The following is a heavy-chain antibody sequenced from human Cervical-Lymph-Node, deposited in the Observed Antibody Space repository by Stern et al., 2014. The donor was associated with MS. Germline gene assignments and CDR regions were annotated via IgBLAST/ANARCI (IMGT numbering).Heavy chain of an antibody. Sequence: EVHLVESGGGLVQPGGSLRLSCAASRFTFSSFWMTWVRQAPGKGLEWVANINEGGSEKNYLDSVKGRFTISRDNAKNSLYLQMSSLRAEDTAIYYCASGGHVDYCGQGTLVTVSS. J-gene: IGHJ4*02. CDR2: INEGGSEK. CDR3: ASGGHVDY. V-gene: IGHV3-7*01. D-gene: IGHD5-12*01. CDR1: RFTFSSFW.